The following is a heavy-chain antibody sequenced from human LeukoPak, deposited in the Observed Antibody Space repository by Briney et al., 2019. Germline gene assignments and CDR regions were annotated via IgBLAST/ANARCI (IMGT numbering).Heavy chain of an antibody. CDR3: ARGSFLGSLHSYYCSGGSCFKATYYYGMDV. D-gene: IGHD2-15*01. V-gene: IGHV3-23*01. J-gene: IGHJ6*02. CDR2: ISGSGGST. Sequence: PGGSLRLSCAASGFTFSNYAMSWVRQAPGKGLEWVSGISGSGGSTYYADSVKGRFTISRDNAKNSLYLQMNSLRAEDTAESYCARGSFLGSLHSYYCSGGSCFKATYYYGMDVWGQGTTVTVSS. CDR1: GFTFSNYA.